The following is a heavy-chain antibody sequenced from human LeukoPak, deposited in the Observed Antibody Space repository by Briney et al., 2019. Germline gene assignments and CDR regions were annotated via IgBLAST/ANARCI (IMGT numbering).Heavy chain of an antibody. CDR2: ISSSGSII. CDR3: ARTTTVTTGDY. CDR1: GFTFSSYE. V-gene: IGHV3-48*03. Sequence: GGSLRLSCAASGFTFSSYEMNWVRQAPGKGLEWVSYISSSGSIIYYADSVKGRFTISRDNAKNSLYLQMNSLRAEDTAVYYCARTTTVTTGDYWGQGTLVTVSS. D-gene: IGHD4-11*01. J-gene: IGHJ4*02.